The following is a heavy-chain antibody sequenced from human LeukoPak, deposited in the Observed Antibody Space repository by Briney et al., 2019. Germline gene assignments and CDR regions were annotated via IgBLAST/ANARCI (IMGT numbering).Heavy chain of an antibody. CDR3: VRGFDGYFGFDL. Sequence: GGSLRLSCAASGFIFSTYWMSWVRLAPGKGLEWVANMNQDGSETFYVDSVKGRFTISRDNGKNSMFVQMDSLRAEDTAVYYCVRGFDGYFGFDLWGRGTMVTVSS. CDR1: GFIFSTYW. D-gene: IGHD5-24*01. V-gene: IGHV3-7*05. J-gene: IGHJ3*01. CDR2: MNQDGSET.